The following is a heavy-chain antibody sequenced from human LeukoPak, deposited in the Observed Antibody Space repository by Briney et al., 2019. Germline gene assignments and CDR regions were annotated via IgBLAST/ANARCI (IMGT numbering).Heavy chain of an antibody. CDR1: GYSFTSYW. V-gene: IGHV5-51*01. CDR3: ARCEDSGSYYLYAFDI. J-gene: IGHJ3*02. Sequence: GESLKISCKGSGYSFTSYWIGWVRQMPGKGLEWMGIIYPGDSDTRYSPSFQGQVTISADKSISTAYLQWSSLKASDTAMYYCARCEDSGSYYLYAFDIWGQGTMVTVSS. CDR2: IYPGDSDT. D-gene: IGHD1-26*01.